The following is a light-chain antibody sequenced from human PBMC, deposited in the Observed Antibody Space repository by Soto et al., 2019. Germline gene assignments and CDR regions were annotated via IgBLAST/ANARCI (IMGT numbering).Light chain of an antibody. Sequence: EIVMTQSPATLSVSPGERATLSCRASQSISSNLAWYQQKPGQALRLLIYGASTRATGIPARFSGSVSGTEFTLTISSLQSEDFAVYYCQHYNNWPLTFGGGTKVEIK. V-gene: IGKV3-15*01. J-gene: IGKJ4*01. CDR2: GAS. CDR1: QSISSN. CDR3: QHYNNWPLT.